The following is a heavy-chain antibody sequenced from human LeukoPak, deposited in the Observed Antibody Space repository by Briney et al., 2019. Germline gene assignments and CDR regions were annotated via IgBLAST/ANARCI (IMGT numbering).Heavy chain of an antibody. CDR1: GFTFRSYG. D-gene: IGHD3-9*01. CDR3: AKDLGLLRYFDWLLDY. V-gene: IGHV3-33*06. Sequence: GGSLRLSCAASGFTFRSYGMHWVRQAPGKGLEWVAVIWYDGSNKYYADSVNGRFTISRDNSKNTLYLQMNSLRAEDTAVYYCAKDLGLLRYFDWLLDYWGQGTLVTVSS. J-gene: IGHJ4*02. CDR2: IWYDGSNK.